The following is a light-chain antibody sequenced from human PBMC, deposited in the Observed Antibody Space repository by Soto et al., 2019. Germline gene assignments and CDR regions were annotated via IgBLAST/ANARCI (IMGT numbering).Light chain of an antibody. J-gene: IGKJ5*01. CDR2: AAS. CDR3: QKINSYPRIT. Sequence: IQLTKSPSSLSASVGERVAITCRASQGISSYLAWYQQKPGKAPKLLIYAASTLQSGVPSRFSGSGSGTDFTLTIRSLQPEDLATYYCQKINSYPRITVGNGKRLEIK. CDR1: QGISSY. V-gene: IGKV1-9*01.